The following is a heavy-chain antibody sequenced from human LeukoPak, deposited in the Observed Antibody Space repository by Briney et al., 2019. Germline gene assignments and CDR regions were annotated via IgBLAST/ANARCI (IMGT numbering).Heavy chain of an antibody. CDR1: GYTFTSYY. CDR3: ARDTRNIWFGELVGAFDI. J-gene: IGHJ3*02. CDR2: INPSGGST. V-gene: IGHV1-46*01. Sequence: ASVKVSCKASGYTFTSYYMHWVRQAPGQGLEWMGIINPSGGSTSYAQKFQGRVTMTRDTSTSTVYMELSSLRSEDTAVYYCARDTRNIWFGELVGAFDIWGQGTMVTVSP. D-gene: IGHD3-10*01.